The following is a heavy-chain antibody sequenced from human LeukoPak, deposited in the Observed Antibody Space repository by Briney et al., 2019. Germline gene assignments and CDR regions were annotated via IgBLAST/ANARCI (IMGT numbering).Heavy chain of an antibody. Sequence: SETLSLTCTVSGGSISSGDYYWSWIRQPPGKGLEWIGYISSSGTTYYNPSLKSRVTISVDTSKNQFSLKLSSVTAADTAVYYCAREKATVTTWIDYWGQGTLVTVSS. CDR3: AREKATVTTWIDY. V-gene: IGHV4-30-4*01. CDR2: ISSSGTT. J-gene: IGHJ4*02. D-gene: IGHD4-17*01. CDR1: GGSISSGDYY.